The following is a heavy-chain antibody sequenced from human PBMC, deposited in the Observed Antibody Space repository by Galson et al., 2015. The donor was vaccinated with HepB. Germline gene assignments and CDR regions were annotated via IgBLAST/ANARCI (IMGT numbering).Heavy chain of an antibody. J-gene: IGHJ4*02. CDR2: ISAYNGNT. CDR1: GYTFTSYG. V-gene: IGHV1-18*01. Sequence: SVKVSCKASGYTFTSYGISWVRQAPGQGLEWMGWISAYNGNTNYAQKLQGRVTMTTDTSTSTAYMELRSLRSDDTAVYYCARGAMITFGGVIAKNDYWGQGTLVTVSS. CDR3: ARGAMITFGGVIAKNDY. D-gene: IGHD3-16*02.